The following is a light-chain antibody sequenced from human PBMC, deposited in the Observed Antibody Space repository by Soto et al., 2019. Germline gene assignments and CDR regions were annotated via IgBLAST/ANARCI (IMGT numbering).Light chain of an antibody. J-gene: IGKJ4*01. CDR2: WAS. V-gene: IGKV4-1*01. CDR1: QSVLYSSNNKNY. Sequence: DIVMTQSPESLDVSLGERATINCKSSQSVLYSSNNKNYLAWYQHKPGQPPKLLLYWASMRESGVPDRISGSGSGTDFTLTINSLQAEDVAVYYCQQFHSYPLTFGGGTKVDI. CDR3: QQFHSYPLT.